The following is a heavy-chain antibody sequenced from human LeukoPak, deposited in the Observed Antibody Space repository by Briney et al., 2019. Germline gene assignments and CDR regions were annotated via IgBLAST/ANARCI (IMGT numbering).Heavy chain of an antibody. CDR2: IYYSGST. V-gene: IGHV4-59*12. CDR3: ARGDGYSYNFDY. D-gene: IGHD5-18*01. J-gene: IGHJ4*02. Sequence: SETLSLTCTVSGGSISSYYWSWIRQPPGKGLEWIGYIYYSGSTNYNPSLKSRVTISVDTSKNQFSLKLGSVTAADTAVYYCARGDGYSYNFDYWGQGTLVTVSS. CDR1: GGSISSYY.